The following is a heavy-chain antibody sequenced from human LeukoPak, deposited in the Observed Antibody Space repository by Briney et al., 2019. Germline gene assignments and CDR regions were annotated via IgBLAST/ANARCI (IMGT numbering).Heavy chain of an antibody. Sequence: GGSLRLSCAASGFTFSSYAMSWVRQAPGKGLEWVSTISSSGGSTYYADSVKGRFTISRDNSKNTLYLQMNSLRAEDTAVYSCAKRVNSGGARGEYYFDYWGQGTLVTVSS. CDR1: GFTFSSYA. CDR3: AKRVNSGGARGEYYFDY. D-gene: IGHD3-10*01. J-gene: IGHJ4*02. V-gene: IGHV3-23*01. CDR2: ISSSGGST.